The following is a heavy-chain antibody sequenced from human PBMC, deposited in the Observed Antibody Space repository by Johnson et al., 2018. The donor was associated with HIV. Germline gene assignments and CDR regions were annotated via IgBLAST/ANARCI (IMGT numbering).Heavy chain of an antibody. CDR1: GFTFSSYD. CDR3: ARDGTSRGGAFDI. V-gene: IGHV3-13*01. D-gene: IGHD6-13*01. Sequence: VQLVESGGGLVQPGGSLRLSCAASGFTFSSYDMHWVRQATGKGLEWVSAIGTAGDTYYPGSVKGRFTISRDNAKNSLYLQMNSLRAEDTAVYYCARDGTSRGGAFDIWGQGTMVTVSS. J-gene: IGHJ3*02. CDR2: IGTAGDT.